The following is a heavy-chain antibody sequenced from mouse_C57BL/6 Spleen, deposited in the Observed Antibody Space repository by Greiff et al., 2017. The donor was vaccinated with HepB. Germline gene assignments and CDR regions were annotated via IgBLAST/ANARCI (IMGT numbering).Heavy chain of an antibody. D-gene: IGHD1-1*02. CDR1: GYAFSSSW. V-gene: IGHV1-82*01. CDR3: AGYAGPFPY. CDR2: IYPGDGDT. Sequence: VKLMESGPELVKPGASVKISCKASGYAFSSSWMNWVKQRPGKGLEWIGRIYPGDGDTNYNGKFKGKATLTADKSSSTAYMQLSSLTSEDSAVYLCAGYAGPFPYWCQVTLSIVSA. J-gene: IGHJ3*01.